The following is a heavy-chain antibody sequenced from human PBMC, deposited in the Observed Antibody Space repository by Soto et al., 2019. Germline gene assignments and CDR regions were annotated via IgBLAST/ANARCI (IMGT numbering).Heavy chain of an antibody. CDR1: GGSISSGDSY. D-gene: IGHD5-18*01. J-gene: IGHJ4*01. V-gene: IGHV4-30-4*01. CDR3: ARELTGYRYGPVEVY. Sequence: SETLSLTCTVSGGSISSGDSYWGWIRQPPGKGLEWIGYIDNSGTTYYNPSLKSRITMSIYTSTNQFFLKLSSMTAADTAVYYCARELTGYRYGPVEVYWGHGTLVTVSS. CDR2: IDNSGTT.